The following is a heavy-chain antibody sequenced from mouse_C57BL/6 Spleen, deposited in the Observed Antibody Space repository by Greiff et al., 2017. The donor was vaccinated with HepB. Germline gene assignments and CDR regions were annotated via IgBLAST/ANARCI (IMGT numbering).Heavy chain of an antibody. CDR1: GFTFSDYG. J-gene: IGHJ4*01. CDR3: ARLYYSNEDAMDY. D-gene: IGHD2-5*01. V-gene: IGHV5-15*01. CDR2: ISNLAYSI. Sequence: EVMLVESGGGLVQPGGSLKLSCAASGFTFSDYGMAWVRQAPRKGPEWVAFISNLAYSIYYADTVTGRFTISRENAKNTLYLEMSSLRSEDTAMYYCARLYYSNEDAMDYWGQGTSVTVSS.